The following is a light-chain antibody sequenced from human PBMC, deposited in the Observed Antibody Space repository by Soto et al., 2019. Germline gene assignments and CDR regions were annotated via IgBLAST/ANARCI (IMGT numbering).Light chain of an antibody. CDR2: AAS. CDR3: LQHNSYPYT. CDR1: QDFTNY. V-gene: IGKV1-17*03. Sequence: DIQMTQSPSAMSASVGDGVTITCRASQDFTNYLVWFQQKPGKVPKRLIYAASDLESGVRSRFSGSGFGTECTHTIISLQPEDFATYYRLQHNSYPYTFGQGTKLEIK. J-gene: IGKJ2*01.